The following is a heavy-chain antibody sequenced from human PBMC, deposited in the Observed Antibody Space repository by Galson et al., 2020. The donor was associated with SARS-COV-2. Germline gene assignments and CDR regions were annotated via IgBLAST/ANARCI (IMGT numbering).Heavy chain of an antibody. CDR1: GFTFSSYA. CDR2: ISYDGSNK. CDR3: SRGLSGSYYPPFDY. J-gene: IGHJ4*02. Sequence: GGSLRLSCAASGFTFSSYAMHWVRQAPGKGLEWVAVISYDGSNKYYADSVQGRFTISRDNSKNTLYLQMNSLGAEDTAVYYCSRGLSGSYYPPFDYWGQGTLVTVSS. D-gene: IGHD1-26*01. V-gene: IGHV3-30*04.